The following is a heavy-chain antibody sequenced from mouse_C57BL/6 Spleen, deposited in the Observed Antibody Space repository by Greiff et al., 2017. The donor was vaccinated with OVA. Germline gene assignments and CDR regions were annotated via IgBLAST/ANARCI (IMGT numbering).Heavy chain of an antibody. Sequence: EVKVVESGGDLVKPGGSLKLSCAASGFTFSSYGMSWVRQTPDKRLEWVATISSGGSYTYYPDSVKGRFTISRANAKNTLYLQMSSLKSEDTAMYYCARRGEDYYGSSPLYFDVWGTGTTVTVSS. CDR1: GFTFSSYG. V-gene: IGHV5-6*02. J-gene: IGHJ1*03. D-gene: IGHD1-1*01. CDR3: ARRGEDYYGSSPLYFDV. CDR2: ISSGGSYT.